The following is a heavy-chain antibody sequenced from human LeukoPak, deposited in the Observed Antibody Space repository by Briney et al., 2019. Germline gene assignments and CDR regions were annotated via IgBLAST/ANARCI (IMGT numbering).Heavy chain of an antibody. CDR3: ARYIWGSYPTFEDY. J-gene: IGHJ4*02. D-gene: IGHD3-16*02. CDR1: GGSISSYY. V-gene: IGHV4-59*01. CDR2: ISYSGST. Sequence: SETLSLTCTVSGGSISSYYWSWIRQPPGKGLEWIGYISYSGSTNYNPSLKSRVTISVDTSKNQLSLKLNSVTTADTAVYYCARYIWGSYPTFEDYWGQGSLVTVSS.